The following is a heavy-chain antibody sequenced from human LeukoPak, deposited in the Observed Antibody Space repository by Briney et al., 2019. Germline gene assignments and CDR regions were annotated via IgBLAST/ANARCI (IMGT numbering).Heavy chain of an antibody. D-gene: IGHD6-6*01. J-gene: IGHJ4*02. CDR1: GYTFTGYY. Sequence: ASVKVSCKASGYTFTGYYMHWVRQAPGQGLEWMGWINPNSGGTNYAQKFQGRVTMTRDTSISTAYMELSRLRSDDTAVYYCAREASSSTGGVFDYWGQGTLVTVSS. V-gene: IGHV1-2*02. CDR3: AREASSSTGGVFDY. CDR2: INPNSGGT.